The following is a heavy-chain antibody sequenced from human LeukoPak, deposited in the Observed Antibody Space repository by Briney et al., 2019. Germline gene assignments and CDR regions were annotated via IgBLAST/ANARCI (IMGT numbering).Heavy chain of an antibody. CDR1: GVSISSSNSY. CDR2: IYYSGNT. D-gene: IGHD2-21*02. CDR3: AREYSEGVCGGDCSYYYYMDV. Sequence: PSETLSLTCTVSGVSISSSNSYWGWIRQPPGKGLEWIGSIYYSGNTYYNASLKSQVSISIDTSKNQFSLRLTSVTAADTAVYYCAREYSEGVCGGDCSYYYYMDVWGKGTTVTVSS. J-gene: IGHJ6*03. V-gene: IGHV4-39*02.